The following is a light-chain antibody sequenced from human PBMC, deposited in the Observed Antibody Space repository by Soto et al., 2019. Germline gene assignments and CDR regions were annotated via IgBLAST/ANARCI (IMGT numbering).Light chain of an antibody. J-gene: IGKJ2*01. CDR3: QQYNSYPYT. CDR2: DAS. CDR1: QSISSW. V-gene: IGKV1-5*01. Sequence: DIPMTQSPSTLSASVGDRVTITCRPSQSISSWLAWYQQKPGKAPNLLIYDASTLEPGVPSRFSASGSGTRFTLTISSLQPDDFATYYCQQYNSYPYTFGQGTKLEIK.